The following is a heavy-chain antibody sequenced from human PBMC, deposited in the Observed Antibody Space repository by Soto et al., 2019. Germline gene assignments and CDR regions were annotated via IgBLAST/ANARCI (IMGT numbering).Heavy chain of an antibody. Sequence: SETLSLTCTVSGGSISSYYWSWIRQPPGKGLEWIGYIYYSGSTNYNPSLKSRVTISVDTSKNQFSLKLRSVTAADTAEYYCARDYPFGGVIVGGGFDYWGQGTLVTVSS. CDR2: IYYSGST. J-gene: IGHJ4*02. V-gene: IGHV4-59*01. CDR1: GGSISSYY. D-gene: IGHD3-16*02. CDR3: ARDYPFGGVIVGGGFDY.